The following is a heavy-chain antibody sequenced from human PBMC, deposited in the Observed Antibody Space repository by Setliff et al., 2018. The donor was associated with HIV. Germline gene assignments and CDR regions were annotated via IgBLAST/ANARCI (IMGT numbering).Heavy chain of an antibody. D-gene: IGHD3-10*01. CDR2: IKRDGSQK. CDR3: ATDPGDRLWGAFDI. J-gene: IGHJ3*02. V-gene: IGHV3-7*03. Sequence: GGSLRLSCAASGFSFNNYWMTWVRQAPGKGLEWVADIKRDGSQKEYGDAVKGRFTITRDNAKNSLYLQMDNLRAEDTAVYYCATDPGDRLWGAFDIWGQGTMVTV. CDR1: GFSFNNYW.